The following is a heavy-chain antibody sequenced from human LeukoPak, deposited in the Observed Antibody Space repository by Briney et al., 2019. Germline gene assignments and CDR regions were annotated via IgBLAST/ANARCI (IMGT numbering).Heavy chain of an antibody. CDR1: GYTFTGYY. V-gene: IGHV1-2*02. CDR3: ARESRKLTTIDY. J-gene: IGHJ4*02. CDR2: INPNSGGT. Sequence: DSVKVSCKASGYTFTGYYMHWVRQAPGQGLEWMGWINPNSGGTNYAQKFQGRVTMTRDTSISTAYMELSRLRSDDTAVYYCARESRKLTTIDYWGQGTLVTVSS. D-gene: IGHD4/OR15-4a*01.